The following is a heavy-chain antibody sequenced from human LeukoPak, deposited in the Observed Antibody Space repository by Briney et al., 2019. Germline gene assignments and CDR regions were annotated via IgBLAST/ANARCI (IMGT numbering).Heavy chain of an antibody. CDR1: GYTFTGYY. D-gene: IGHD2-2*01. J-gene: IGHJ3*02. CDR3: AREAYCSSTSCHEGANAFDI. V-gene: IGHV1-2*04. CDR2: INPNSGGT. Sequence: SVKVSCKASGYTFTGYYMHWVRQAPGQGLEWMGWINPNSGGTNYAQKFQGWVTMTRDTSISTAYMELSRLRSDDTAVYYCAREAYCSSTSCHEGANAFDIWGQGTMVTVSS.